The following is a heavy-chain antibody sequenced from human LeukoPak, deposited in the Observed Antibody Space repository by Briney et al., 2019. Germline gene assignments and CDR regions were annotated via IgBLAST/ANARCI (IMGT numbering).Heavy chain of an antibody. CDR1: GGSFSGYY. CDR2: INYSGST. J-gene: IGHJ4*02. D-gene: IGHD2-15*01. V-gene: IGHV4-34*01. Sequence: HSETLSLTCALSGGSFSGYYWSWLRQPPGKGLEWIGEINYSGSTKYNPSPQSRVTISVDPSNNQFSLKLSSVTAADTAVYYWARGGGSNYPFDYWGQGTLVTVSA. CDR3: ARGGGSNYPFDY.